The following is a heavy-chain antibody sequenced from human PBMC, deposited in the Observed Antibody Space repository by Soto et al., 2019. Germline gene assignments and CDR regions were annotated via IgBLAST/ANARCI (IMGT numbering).Heavy chain of an antibody. CDR1: GEAVGSGQSY. Sequence: QVQLQESGPGLVKPSETLSLLCFVSGEAVGSGQSYWNWVRQAPGKGLEWIGHISATGAMNNSASLKSRFTISVDPSNNQISLTLTSVTAADSANYFCARGRADSAGSSFGRRMDVWGQGTTVTVAS. D-gene: IGHD3-10*01. J-gene: IGHJ6*02. CDR3: ARGRADSAGSSFGRRMDV. CDR2: ISATGAM. V-gene: IGHV4-61*01.